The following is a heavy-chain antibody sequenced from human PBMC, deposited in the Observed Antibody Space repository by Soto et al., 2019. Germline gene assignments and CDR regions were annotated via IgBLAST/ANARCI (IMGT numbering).Heavy chain of an antibody. D-gene: IGHD6-19*01. V-gene: IGHV3-30-3*01. CDR2: ISYDGSNR. Sequence: QVQVVESGGGVIQPGGSLRLSCAASGFTFSNYAMHWVRQAPGKGLEWVAFISYDGSNRYYGDSVKGRFTISRDNSKNTLFLQMNSLRGDDTAVYYCARDLRSSGCYWGQGTLVTVSS. CDR3: ARDLRSSGCY. CDR1: GFTFSNYA. J-gene: IGHJ4*02.